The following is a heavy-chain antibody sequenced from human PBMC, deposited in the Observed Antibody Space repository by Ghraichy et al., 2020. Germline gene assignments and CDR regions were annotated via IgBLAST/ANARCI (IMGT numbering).Heavy chain of an antibody. D-gene: IGHD1-26*01. CDR1: GFAFSAYA. V-gene: IGHV3-23*01. CDR3: ARDIRGRGSYGWFDP. Sequence: GGSLRLSCTASGFAFSAYAMGWVRQVPGKGLEWVSSISESGADTYYTDSVKGRFVISRDNSKDTLYLQMNSLRVEDTALYSCARDIRGRGSYGWFDPWGQGTLVSVTS. CDR2: ISESGADT. J-gene: IGHJ5*02.